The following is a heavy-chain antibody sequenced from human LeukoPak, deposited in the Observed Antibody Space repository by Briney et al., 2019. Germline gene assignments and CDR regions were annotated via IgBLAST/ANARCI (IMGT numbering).Heavy chain of an antibody. CDR2: IWYDGSNK. V-gene: IGHV3-33*01. D-gene: IGHD6-13*01. CDR3: ARSSRIAAQYYFDY. Sequence: PGGSLRLSCAASGFTFSSYGMHWVRQAPGKGLEWVAVIWYDGSNKYYADSVEGRFTISRDNSKNTLYLQMNSLRAEDTAVYYCARSSRIAAQYYFDYWGQGTLVTVSS. CDR1: GFTFSSYG. J-gene: IGHJ4*02.